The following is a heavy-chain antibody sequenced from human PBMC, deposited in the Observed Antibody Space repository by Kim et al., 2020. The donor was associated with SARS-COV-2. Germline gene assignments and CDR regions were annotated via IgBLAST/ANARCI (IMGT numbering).Heavy chain of an antibody. D-gene: IGHD3-10*01. CDR3: TRSVITMVRGVS. J-gene: IGHJ4*02. Sequence: YYNPSLKSRVPITVDTSTQQFYLKLSSVTAADTAVYYCTRSVITMVRGVSWGQGTLVTVSS. V-gene: IGHV4-39*01.